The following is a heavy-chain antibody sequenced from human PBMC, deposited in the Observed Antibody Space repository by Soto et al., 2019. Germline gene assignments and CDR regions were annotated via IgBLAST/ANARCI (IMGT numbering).Heavy chain of an antibody. Sequence: LSLTCTISGASFGTNYWSWIRQAPGKGLEWIGYTYYTGSTKYNPSFKSRATISVDTSKNQFSLTLNPAAAAGTAVYYCATDSAGRGPFDPWGQGILVTVSS. CDR3: ATDSAGRGPFDP. CDR1: GASFGTNY. V-gene: IGHV4-59*13. D-gene: IGHD3-10*01. J-gene: IGHJ5*02. CDR2: TYYTGST.